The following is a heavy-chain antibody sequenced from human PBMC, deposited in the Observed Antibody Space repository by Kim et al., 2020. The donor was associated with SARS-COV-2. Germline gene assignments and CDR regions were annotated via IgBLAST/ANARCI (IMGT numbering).Heavy chain of an antibody. J-gene: IGHJ4*02. CDR2: ISWNSGSI. Sequence: GGSLRLSCAASGFTFDDYAMHWVRQAPGKGLEWVSGISWNSGSIGYADSVKGRFTISRDNAKNSLYLQMNSLRAEDTALYYCAKTLTDEVRGVSYFDYWGQGTLVTVSS. D-gene: IGHD3-10*01. CDR3: AKTLTDEVRGVSYFDY. CDR1: GFTFDDYA. V-gene: IGHV3-9*01.